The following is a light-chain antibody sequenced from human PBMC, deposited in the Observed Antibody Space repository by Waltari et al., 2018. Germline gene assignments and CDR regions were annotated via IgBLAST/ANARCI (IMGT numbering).Light chain of an antibody. CDR3: HQYGGSFFT. CDR1: QSVSSSY. Sequence: EIVLTQSPGTLSLSPGERATLSCRASQSVSSSYLAWYQQKPGQAPRLLIYGASTSATCIPDRFSGSGSGTDFTLTISRLEPEDFAVYFCHQYGGSFFTFGPGTKVDIK. CDR2: GAS. J-gene: IGKJ3*01. V-gene: IGKV3-20*01.